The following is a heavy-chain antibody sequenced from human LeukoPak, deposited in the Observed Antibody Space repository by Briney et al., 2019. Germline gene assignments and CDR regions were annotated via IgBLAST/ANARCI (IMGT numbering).Heavy chain of an antibody. CDR3: ARVFDS. CDR2: VFYTGKT. CDR1: GGSVSTSDYY. J-gene: IGHJ4*02. Sequence: SETLSLTCTVSGGSVSTSDYYWGWIPQSPVKGLEWIGDVFYTGKTNYNPSLRGRATISIDTSKNQFSLKLTYVTAAESAVYYCARVFDSWGQGTLVTVSS. V-gene: IGHV4-39*07.